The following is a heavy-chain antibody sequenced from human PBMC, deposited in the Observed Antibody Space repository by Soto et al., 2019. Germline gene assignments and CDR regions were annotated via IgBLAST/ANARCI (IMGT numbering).Heavy chain of an antibody. CDR2: TYYRSRWCD. V-gene: IGHV6-1*01. D-gene: IGHD2-2*01. CDR1: GDSVSGNSAA. Sequence: SQTLSLTRAISGDSVSGNSAARNCTRQSPSRGLEWLGRTYYRSRWCDDSALSVKSRVTVSPDPSKNQFSLHLNSVSPEDTAVYYCAREFPNYVSSHSCFDCWGQGALVTVSS. J-gene: IGHJ4*02. CDR3: AREFPNYVSSHSCFDC.